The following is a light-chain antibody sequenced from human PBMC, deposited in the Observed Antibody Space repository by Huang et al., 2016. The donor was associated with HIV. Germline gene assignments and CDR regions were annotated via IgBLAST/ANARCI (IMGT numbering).Light chain of an antibody. CDR2: GTS. V-gene: IGKV3-15*01. CDR3: QQYHYWPPVT. CDR1: QSVTHS. J-gene: IGKJ1*01. Sequence: IVMTQSPDTLSVSPGERATLSCRAGQSVTHSLAWYQQKPGQAPRLLIYGTSTRATGIPGRFSGSGCGTDFTLTISSLQSDDFGVYYCQQYHYWPPVTFGQGTKVEI.